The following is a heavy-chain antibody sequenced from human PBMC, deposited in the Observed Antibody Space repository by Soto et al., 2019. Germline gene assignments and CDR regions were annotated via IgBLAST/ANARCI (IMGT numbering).Heavy chain of an antibody. CDR1: GGSISSYY. CDR3: ARGSGYDWEYYYYYMDV. J-gene: IGHJ6*03. V-gene: IGHV4-59*01. CDR2: IYYSGST. D-gene: IGHD5-12*01. Sequence: QVQLQESGQGLVKPSETLSLTCTVSGGSISSYYWSWIRQPPGKGLEWIGYIYYSGSTNYNPSLKSRVTISVDTSKNQFSLKLSSVPAADTAVYYCARGSGYDWEYYYYYMDVWGKGTRVTVSS.